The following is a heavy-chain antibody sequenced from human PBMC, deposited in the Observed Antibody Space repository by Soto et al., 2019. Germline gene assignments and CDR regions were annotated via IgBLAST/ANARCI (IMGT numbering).Heavy chain of an antibody. V-gene: IGHV1-69*13. J-gene: IGHJ6*02. CDR3: AAASPGGNSQGGMDV. CDR2: IIPIFGTA. Sequence: SVKVSCKASGGTFSSYAISWVRQAPGQGLEWMGGIIPIFGTANYAQKFQGRVTITADESTGTAYMELSSLRSEDTAVYYCAAASPGGNSQGGMDVWGQGTTVTVS. CDR1: GGTFSSYA. D-gene: IGHD3-10*01.